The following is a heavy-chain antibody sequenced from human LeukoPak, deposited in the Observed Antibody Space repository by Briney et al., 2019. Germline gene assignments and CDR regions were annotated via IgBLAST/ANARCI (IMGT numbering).Heavy chain of an antibody. CDR3: ARDPGMDSSGYYPFFDY. CDR2: ISGSVGST. Sequence: GGSLRLSCAASGFSFSSYAMTWVRQAPGKGLEWVSAISGSVGSTSYADSVKGRFTVSRDNSKNTLYLQMNSLRAEDTAVYYCARDPGMDSSGYYPFFDYWGQGTLVTVSS. J-gene: IGHJ4*02. V-gene: IGHV3-23*01. D-gene: IGHD3-22*01. CDR1: GFSFSSYA.